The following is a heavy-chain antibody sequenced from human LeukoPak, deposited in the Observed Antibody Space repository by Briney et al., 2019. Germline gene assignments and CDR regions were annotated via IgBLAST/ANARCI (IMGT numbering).Heavy chain of an antibody. J-gene: IGHJ4*02. CDR3: AKDGREYDFWSGYPDY. CDR2: ISYDGSNK. V-gene: IGHV3-30*18. Sequence: SGGSLRLSCAASGFTFSSYGMHWVRQAPGKGLEWVAVISYDGSNKYYADSVKGRFTISRDNSKNTLYLQMNSLRAEDTAVYYCAKDGREYDFWSGYPDYWGQGTLVTVSS. CDR1: GFTFSSYG. D-gene: IGHD3-3*01.